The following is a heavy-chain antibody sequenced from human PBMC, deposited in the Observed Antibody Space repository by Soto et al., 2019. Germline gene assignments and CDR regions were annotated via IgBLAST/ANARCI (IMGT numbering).Heavy chain of an antibody. J-gene: IGHJ6*03. V-gene: IGHV1-69*02. CDR3: ASVRNCGGDCPWGRSSYYYYYMDV. CDR1: GGTFSSYT. D-gene: IGHD2-21*01. Sequence: GASVKVSCKASGGTFSSYTISWVRQAPGQGLEWMGRIIPILGIANYAQKFQGRVTITADKSTSTAYMELSSLRSEDTAVYYCASVRNCGGDCPWGRSSYYYYYMDVWGKGTTVTVSS. CDR2: IIPILGIA.